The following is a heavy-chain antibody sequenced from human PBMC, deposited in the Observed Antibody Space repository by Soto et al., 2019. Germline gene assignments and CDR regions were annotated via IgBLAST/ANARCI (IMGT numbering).Heavy chain of an antibody. CDR2: IYHSGST. D-gene: IGHD3-22*01. CDR1: GGSISSSIW. J-gene: IGHJ4*02. Sequence: TLSLTCAVSGGSISSSIWWSWVRQPPGKGLEWIGEIYHSGSTNYNPSLKSRVTISVDKSKNQFSLKLSSVTAADTAVYYCARMIVGKYYFDYWGQGTLVTVSS. V-gene: IGHV4-4*02. CDR3: ARMIVGKYYFDY.